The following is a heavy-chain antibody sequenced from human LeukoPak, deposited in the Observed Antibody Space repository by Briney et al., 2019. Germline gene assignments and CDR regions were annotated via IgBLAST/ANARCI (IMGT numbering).Heavy chain of an antibody. CDR2: ISGSGGST. V-gene: IGHV3-23*01. D-gene: IGHD2-21*02. Sequence: GGSLRLSCAASGFTFSSYAMSWVRQAPGKGLEWVSAISGSGGSTYYADSVKGRFTISRDNSKNTLYLQMNSLRAEDTAVYYCAKDRGVVTIKYYFDYWGQGTLVTVSS. CDR3: AKDRGVVTIKYYFDY. CDR1: GFTFSSYA. J-gene: IGHJ4*02.